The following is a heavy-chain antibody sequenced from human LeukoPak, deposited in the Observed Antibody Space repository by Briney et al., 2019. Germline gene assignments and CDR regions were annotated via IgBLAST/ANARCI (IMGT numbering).Heavy chain of an antibody. CDR3: ARGGGNTAYDY. V-gene: IGHV3-53*01. CDR2: LYSGGGT. CDR1: GFTVSTNY. J-gene: IGHJ4*02. D-gene: IGHD5-18*01. Sequence: GGSLRLSCAASGFTVSTNYMSWLRQAPGKGLEWVSILYSGGGTYYADSVKGRFTISRDSSKNTLYLQMNSLRAEDTAMYYCARGGGNTAYDYWGQGTLVTVSS.